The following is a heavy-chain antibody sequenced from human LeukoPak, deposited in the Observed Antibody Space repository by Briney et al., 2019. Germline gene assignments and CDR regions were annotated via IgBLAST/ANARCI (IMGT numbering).Heavy chain of an antibody. CDR2: ISWNSGSI. Sequence: GGSLRLSCAGSGVIFNNYAMHWVRQPPGKGLEWVSGISWNSGSIDYADSVKGRFIISRDNAKNSLYLQMNSLRVEDTAFYYCAKDNRRHYTSGPNPDSLHWGQGALVTVSS. CDR3: AKDNRRHYTSGPNPDSLH. D-gene: IGHD6-19*01. CDR1: GVIFNNYA. J-gene: IGHJ4*02. V-gene: IGHV3-9*01.